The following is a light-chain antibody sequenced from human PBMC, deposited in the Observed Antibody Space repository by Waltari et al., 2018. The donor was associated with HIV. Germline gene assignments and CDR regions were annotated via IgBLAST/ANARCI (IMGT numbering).Light chain of an antibody. V-gene: IGKV3-15*01. Sequence: VITQSPAALSVSPGERATLSRRAGQGVNNNFAWYQQKPGQAPRHLIYGASTRATGIPARFSGGGSGTEVNLTISRLQPEDLAVYFCQQYEIWPGTFGQGTTVEIK. CDR1: QGVNNN. CDR2: GAS. J-gene: IGKJ1*01. CDR3: QQYEIWPGT.